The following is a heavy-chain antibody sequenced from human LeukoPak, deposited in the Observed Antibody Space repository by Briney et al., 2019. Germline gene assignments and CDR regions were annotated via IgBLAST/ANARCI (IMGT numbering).Heavy chain of an antibody. CDR1: GGTFSNYA. CDR3: ARASRKVHTNQRIVGASYYYYYYMDV. D-gene: IGHD1-26*01. V-gene: IGHV1-8*03. J-gene: IGHJ6*03. Sequence: GASVKVSCKSSGGTFSNYAFTWVRQATGQGLEWMGWMNPNSGNTGYAQKFQGRVTITRNTSISTAYMELSSLRSEDTAVYYCARASRKVHTNQRIVGASYYYYYYMDVWGKGTTVTVSS. CDR2: MNPNSGNT.